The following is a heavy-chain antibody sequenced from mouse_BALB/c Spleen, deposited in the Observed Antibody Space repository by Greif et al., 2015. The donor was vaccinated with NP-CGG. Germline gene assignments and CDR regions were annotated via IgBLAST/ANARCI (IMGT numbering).Heavy chain of an antibody. V-gene: IGHV5-6*01. CDR2: ISSGGSYT. J-gene: IGHJ2*01. CDR1: GFTFSSYG. CDR3: AGQKGVDY. Sequence: EVKLMESGGDLVKPGGSLKLSCAASGFTFSSYGMPWVRQTPDKRLEWVATISSGGSYTYYPDSVKGRFTISRDNAKNTLYLQMSSLKSEDTAMYYCAGQKGVDYWGQGTTLTVSS.